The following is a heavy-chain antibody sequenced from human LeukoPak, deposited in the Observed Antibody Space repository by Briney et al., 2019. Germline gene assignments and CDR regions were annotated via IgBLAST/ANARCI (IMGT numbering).Heavy chain of an antibody. CDR2: ISAGNGNT. CDR1: GYTFTSYA. J-gene: IGHJ4*02. V-gene: IGHV1-3*01. Sequence: GASVKVSCKASGYTFTSYAIHWVRQAPGQRLEWMGWISAGNGNTKYSQNFQGRVTFINNTSATTAFMELSSLRSEDAAVYYCATDFPLHYDFWSGYFLGVFRDWGQGTLVTVSS. D-gene: IGHD3-3*01. CDR3: ATDFPLHYDFWSGYFLGVFRD.